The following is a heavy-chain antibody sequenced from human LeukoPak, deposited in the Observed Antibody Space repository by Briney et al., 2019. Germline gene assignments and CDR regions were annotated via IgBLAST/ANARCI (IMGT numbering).Heavy chain of an antibody. CDR3: ARDNDYYDSSGYPGSFDT. Sequence: GGSLRLSCAASGFTFSSYGMHWVRQAPGKGLEWVAFIRYDGSNKYYADSVKGRFTISRDNSKNTLYLQMNSLRAEDTAVYYCARDNDYYDSSGYPGSFDTWGQGILVTVSS. CDR2: IRYDGSNK. V-gene: IGHV3-30*02. D-gene: IGHD3-22*01. CDR1: GFTFSSYG. J-gene: IGHJ4*02.